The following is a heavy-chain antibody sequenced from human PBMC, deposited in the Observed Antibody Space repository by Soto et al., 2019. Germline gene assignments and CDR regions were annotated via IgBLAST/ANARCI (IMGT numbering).Heavy chain of an antibody. V-gene: IGHV1-69*13. CDR1: GGTFSSYA. J-gene: IGHJ4*02. CDR2: IIPIFGTA. CDR3: ARDRRGYSYGSAPAHFDY. Sequence: GASVKVSCKASGGTFSSYAISRVRQAPGQGLEWMGGIIPIFGTANYAQKFQGRVTITADESTSTAYMELSSLRSEDTAVYYCARDRRGYSYGSAPAHFDYWGQGTLVTVSS. D-gene: IGHD5-18*01.